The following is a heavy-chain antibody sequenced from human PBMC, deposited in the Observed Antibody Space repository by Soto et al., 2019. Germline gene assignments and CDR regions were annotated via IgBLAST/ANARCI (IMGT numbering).Heavy chain of an antibody. Sequence: SLMRSLARPVANESISSGSSYWDRLRQPPWKGLEWIGSISDTRTTFYNPSLRSRLTISVHTSKNQVSLKLQSVTVADTAVYYCARLRPAGSNYATRDDFMDSWGQGNLVTVSS. CDR3: ARLRPAGSNYATRDDFMDS. J-gene: IGHJ4*02. V-gene: IGHV4-31*03. CDR1: NESISSGSSY. CDR2: ISDTRTT. D-gene: IGHD2-21*02.